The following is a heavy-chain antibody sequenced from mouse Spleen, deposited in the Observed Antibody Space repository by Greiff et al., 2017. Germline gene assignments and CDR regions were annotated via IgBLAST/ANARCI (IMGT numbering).Heavy chain of an antibody. J-gene: IGHJ4*01. CDR3: ARWMDY. Sequence: EVKLVESGGGLVKPGGSLKLSCAASGFTFSSYAMSWVRQTPEKRLEWVATISSGGSYTYYPDSVKGRFTISRDNAKNTLYLQMSSLRSEDTAMYYCARWMDYWGQGTSVTVSS. V-gene: IGHV5-9-1*01. CDR1: GFTFSSYA. CDR2: ISSGGSYT.